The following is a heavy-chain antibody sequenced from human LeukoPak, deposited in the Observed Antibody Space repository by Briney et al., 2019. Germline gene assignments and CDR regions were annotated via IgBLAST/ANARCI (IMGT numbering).Heavy chain of an antibody. CDR2: IIPIFGTA. D-gene: IGHD3-3*01. V-gene: IGHV1-69*13. CDR1: GGTFSSYA. Sequence: GASVKVSCKASGGTFSSYAISWVRQAPGQGLEWMGGIIPIFGTANYAQKFQGRVTITADESTSTAYMELSSLRSEDTAVYYCAREGHYPAGAFDIWGQGTMVTVSS. J-gene: IGHJ3*02. CDR3: AREGHYPAGAFDI.